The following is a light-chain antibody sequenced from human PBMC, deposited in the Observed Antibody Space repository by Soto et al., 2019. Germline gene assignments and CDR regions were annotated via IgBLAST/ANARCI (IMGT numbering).Light chain of an antibody. CDR3: HQRSNWPRT. J-gene: IGKJ1*01. CDR1: QSVSSY. CDR2: DAS. Sequence: EIVLTQSPATLSLSPGERATLSCRASQSVSSYLDWYQQKPGQAPRLLIYDASNRATGIPARFSGMGSGTDFTLTISSLEPEDLAVYYCHQRSNWPRTFGQGTKVEIK. V-gene: IGKV3-11*01.